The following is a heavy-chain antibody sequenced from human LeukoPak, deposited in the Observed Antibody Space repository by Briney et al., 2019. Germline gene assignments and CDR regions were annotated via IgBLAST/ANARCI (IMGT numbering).Heavy chain of an antibody. CDR3: ARGGAPYSSGWFNWFDP. J-gene: IGHJ5*02. V-gene: IGHV4-38-2*01. Sequence: SETLSLTCAVSGYSITTGHYWGWIRQPPGKGLEWIGSIYHSGNTYNNPSLESRVTISVDTSKNQFSLKLTSVTAADTAMYYCARGGAPYSSGWFNWFDPWGQGTLVTVSS. D-gene: IGHD6-19*01. CDR2: IYHSGNT. CDR1: GYSITTGHY.